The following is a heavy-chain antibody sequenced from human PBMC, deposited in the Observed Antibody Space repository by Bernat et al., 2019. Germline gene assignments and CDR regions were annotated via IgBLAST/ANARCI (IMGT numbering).Heavy chain of an antibody. Sequence: QVQLVQSGAEVKKPGASVKVSCKASGYTFTSYGISWVRQAPGQGLELMGWISAYNGNTNYAQKLQGGVTMTTDTSTSTAYMELRSLRSDDTAVYYCARDERGYSYGYDAFDIWGQGTMVTVSS. CDR3: ARDERGYSYGYDAFDI. CDR1: GYTFTSYG. CDR2: ISAYNGNT. V-gene: IGHV1-18*01. J-gene: IGHJ3*02. D-gene: IGHD5-18*01.